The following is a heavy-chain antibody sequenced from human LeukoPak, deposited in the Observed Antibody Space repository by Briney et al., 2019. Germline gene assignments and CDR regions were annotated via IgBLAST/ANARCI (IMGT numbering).Heavy chain of an antibody. V-gene: IGHV3-9*01. CDR2: ISWNSGSI. CDR3: AKDKIRGSYYAVMLFDY. CDR1: GFTFDDYA. J-gene: IGHJ4*02. D-gene: IGHD2/OR15-2a*01. Sequence: PGGSLRLSCAASGFTFDDYAMHWVRQAPGKGLEWVSGISWNSGSIGYADSVKGRFTISRDNAKSSLYLQMNSLRAEDTALYYCAKDKIRGSYYAVMLFDYWGQGTLVTVSS.